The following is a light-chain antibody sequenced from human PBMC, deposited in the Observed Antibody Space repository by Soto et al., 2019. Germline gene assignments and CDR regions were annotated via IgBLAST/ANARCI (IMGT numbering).Light chain of an antibody. CDR1: SSDVGGYNF. CDR2: DVT. Sequence: QSALTQPRSVSGSPGQSVTISCTGTSSDVGGYNFVSWYQQLPGKAPKLMIYDVTKRPSGVPDRFSGSKSGNTASLTISGLQAEDEADYYRSSHAGTYPGVFGGGTKLTVL. CDR3: SSHAGTYPGV. J-gene: IGLJ3*02. V-gene: IGLV2-11*01.